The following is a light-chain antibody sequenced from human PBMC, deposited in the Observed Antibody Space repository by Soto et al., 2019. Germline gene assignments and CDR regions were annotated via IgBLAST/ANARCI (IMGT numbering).Light chain of an antibody. CDR1: SSDVGAYKY. J-gene: IGLJ3*02. Sequence: QSDLTQTHSASGSPGQSVTISCTGTSSDVGAYKYVSWYQQYPGKAPKLMIYEVTKRPSGVPDRFSGSKSGNTASLTVSGLQAEDEADYYCTSYVGNDIWVFGGGTKVTVL. V-gene: IGLV2-8*01. CDR2: EVT. CDR3: TSYVGNDIWV.